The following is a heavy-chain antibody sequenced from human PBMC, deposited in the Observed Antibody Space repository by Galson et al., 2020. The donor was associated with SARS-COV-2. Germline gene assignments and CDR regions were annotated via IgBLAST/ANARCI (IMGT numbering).Heavy chain of an antibody. V-gene: IGHV3-30*18. Sequence: GESLKISCAASGFTFSSYGMHWVRQAPGKGLEWVAVISYDGSNKYYADSVKGRFTISRDNSKNTLYLQMNSLRAEDTAVYYCAKGSYYYGSGSPMGDAFDIWGQGTMVTVSS. D-gene: IGHD3-10*01. CDR3: AKGSYYYGSGSPMGDAFDI. CDR2: ISYDGSNK. J-gene: IGHJ3*02. CDR1: GFTFSSYG.